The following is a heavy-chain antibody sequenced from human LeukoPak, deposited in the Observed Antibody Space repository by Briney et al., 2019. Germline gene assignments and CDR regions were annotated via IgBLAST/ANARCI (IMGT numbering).Heavy chain of an antibody. CDR1: GFTVSSNY. J-gene: IGHJ4*02. D-gene: IGHD3-10*01. CDR3: ARGGGDYYGTGSDYQAPFAY. V-gene: IGHV3-66*01. CDR2: IYSGGST. Sequence: GGSLSLFCAASGFTVSSNYMRWARQAPGRGLEWVSVIYSGGSTYYADSVKGRFTISGDNSKNTLYLKMNSLRAEDTAVYYCARGGGDYYGTGSDYQAPFAYWGQGTLVTVSS.